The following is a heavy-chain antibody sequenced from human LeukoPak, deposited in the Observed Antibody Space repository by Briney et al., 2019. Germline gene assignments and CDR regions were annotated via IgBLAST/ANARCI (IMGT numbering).Heavy chain of an antibody. CDR2: INPNSGDT. J-gene: IGHJ5*02. D-gene: IGHD3-3*01. V-gene: IGHV1-2*02. Sequence: ASVKVSCKASGYSFSGYFMHWVRQAPGQGLEWMGWINPNSGDTNYAKKFQGRVTMTRGTSTSTVYMELNSLTSEDTAVYYCARDHSVDFWSGYYPGGWFDPWGQGTLVTVSS. CDR1: GYSFSGYF. CDR3: ARDHSVDFWSGYYPGGWFDP.